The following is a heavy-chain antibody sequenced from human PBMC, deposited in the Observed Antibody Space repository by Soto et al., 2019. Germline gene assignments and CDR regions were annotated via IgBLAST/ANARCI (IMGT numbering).Heavy chain of an antibody. Sequence: PSETLSLTCNVSGGSISSYYWSWIRQPPGKGLEWIGYIYYSGSTNYIPSLKSRVTISADTSKNQFSLKLSSVTAADTAVYYCARDSRQLTQGWFDPWGQGTLVTVSS. CDR2: IYYSGST. V-gene: IGHV4-59*12. J-gene: IGHJ5*02. CDR1: GGSISSYY. D-gene: IGHD6-13*01. CDR3: ARDSRQLTQGWFDP.